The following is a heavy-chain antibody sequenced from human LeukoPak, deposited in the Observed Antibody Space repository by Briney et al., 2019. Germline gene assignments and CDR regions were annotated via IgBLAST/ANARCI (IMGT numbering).Heavy chain of an antibody. V-gene: IGHV5-51*01. CDR2: IYPGDSDT. D-gene: IGHD2/OR15-2a*01. CDR3: ASAGGTNYYFSAFDI. CDR1: GYSFTSYW. Sequence: GESLKISCKGSGYSFTSYWIGWVRPMPGKGLEWLGFIYPGDSDTRYSPSFQGQVTISADKSISTAYLQWSSLRASDTAIYYCASAGGTNYYFSAFDIWGQGTMVTVSS. J-gene: IGHJ3*02.